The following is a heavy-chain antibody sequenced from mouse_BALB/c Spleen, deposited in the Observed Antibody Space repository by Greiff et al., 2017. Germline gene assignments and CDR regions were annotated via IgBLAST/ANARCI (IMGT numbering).Heavy chain of an antibody. J-gene: IGHJ3*01. Sequence: QVQLQQSGAELVRPGTSVKVSCKASGYAFTNYLIEWVKQRPGQGLEWIGVINPGSGGTNYKEKFKGKATLTADKSSSTAYMQLSSLTSDDSAVYFCARSAYYRPFAYWGQGTLVTVSA. V-gene: IGHV1-54*01. CDR3: ARSAYYRPFAY. CDR2: INPGSGGT. D-gene: IGHD2-14*01. CDR1: GYAFTNYL.